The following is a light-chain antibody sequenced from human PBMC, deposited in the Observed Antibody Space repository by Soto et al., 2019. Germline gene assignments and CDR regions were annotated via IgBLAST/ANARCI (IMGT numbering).Light chain of an antibody. Sequence: DIQMTQSPSSLSASVGDRVTITCRASQGISNDLVWYQQKSGKVPKVLIYAASTLQSGVPSRFSGSGAGTDFTLTINRLQPEDVATYYGQRYNSAPFTFGPGTKVEI. V-gene: IGKV1-27*01. J-gene: IGKJ3*01. CDR2: AAS. CDR3: QRYNSAPFT. CDR1: QGISND.